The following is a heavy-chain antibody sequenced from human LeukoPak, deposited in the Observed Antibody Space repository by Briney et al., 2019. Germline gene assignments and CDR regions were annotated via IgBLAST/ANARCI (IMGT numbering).Heavy chain of an antibody. CDR3: ARVDIDCGDQLDY. V-gene: IGHV1-8*03. Sequence: ASVKVSCKASGYTFTSYDINWVRQATGQGLEWMGWMNPNSGSTGYAQKVQGRVTITRNTSISTAYMELSSLRSEATAVYYCARVDIDCGDQLDYWGQGTLVTVSS. CDR2: MNPNSGST. CDR1: GYTFTSYD. D-gene: IGHD4-17*01. J-gene: IGHJ4*02.